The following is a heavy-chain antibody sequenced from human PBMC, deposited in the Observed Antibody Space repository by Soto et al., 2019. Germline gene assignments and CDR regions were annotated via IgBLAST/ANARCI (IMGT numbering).Heavy chain of an antibody. Sequence: GGSLRLSCAASGFTFSSYWMHWVRQAPGKGLVWVSRINSDGSSTSYADSVKGRFTISRDNAKNTLYLQMNSLRAEDTAVYYCAKVYYDILTGRKPYYYYMDVWGKGTTVTVSS. V-gene: IGHV3-74*01. CDR3: AKVYYDILTGRKPYYYYMDV. CDR1: GFTFSSYW. J-gene: IGHJ6*03. CDR2: INSDGSST. D-gene: IGHD3-9*01.